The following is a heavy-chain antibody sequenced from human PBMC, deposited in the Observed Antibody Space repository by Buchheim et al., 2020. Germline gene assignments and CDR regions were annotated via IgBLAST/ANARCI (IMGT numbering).Heavy chain of an antibody. CDR3: ARERRDGYNSYYFDY. D-gene: IGHD5-24*01. J-gene: IGHJ4*02. Sequence: EVQLVESGGGLVQPGGSLRLSCAASGFTFSSYEMNWVRQAPGKGLEWVSYICSSGSTIYYADSVKGRFTISRDNAKNSLSLQMNSLRAENTVVYYCARERRDGYNSYYFDYWGQGTL. CDR1: GFTFSSYE. CDR2: ICSSGSTI. V-gene: IGHV3-48*03.